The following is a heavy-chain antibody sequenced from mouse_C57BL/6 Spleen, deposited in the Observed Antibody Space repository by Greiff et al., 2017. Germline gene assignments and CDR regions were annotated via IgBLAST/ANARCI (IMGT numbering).Heavy chain of an antibody. V-gene: IGHV3-6*01. CDR3: AMYDYDPAWFAY. J-gene: IGHJ3*01. CDR1: GYSITSGYY. CDR2: ISYDGSN. D-gene: IGHD2-4*01. Sequence: EVQRVESGPGLVKPSQSLSLTCSVTGYSITSGYYWNWIRQFPGNKLEWMGYISYDGSNNYNPSLKNRISITRDTSKNQFFLKLNSVTTEDTATYYCAMYDYDPAWFAYWGQGTLVTVSA.